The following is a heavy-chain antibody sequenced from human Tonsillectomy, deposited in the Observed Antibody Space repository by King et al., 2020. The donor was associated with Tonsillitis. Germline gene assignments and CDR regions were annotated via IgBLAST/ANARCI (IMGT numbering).Heavy chain of an antibody. Sequence: DVQLVESGGGLVQPGGSLRLSCAASGFIFSDYSMNWVRQAPGKGLEWVSYINSKSVSIYYADSVKGRLTISRENAKNSLYLQMNSLRGEDTAVYYCAKDDSSAWYSDYWGQGTPVTVSS. D-gene: IGHD6-19*01. CDR1: GFIFSDYS. CDR2: INSKSVSI. J-gene: IGHJ4*02. V-gene: IGHV3-48*01. CDR3: AKDDSSAWYSDY.